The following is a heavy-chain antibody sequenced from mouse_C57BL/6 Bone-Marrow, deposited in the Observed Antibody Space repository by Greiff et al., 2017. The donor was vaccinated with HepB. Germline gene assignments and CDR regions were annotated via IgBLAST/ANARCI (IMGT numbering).Heavy chain of an antibody. CDR3: AQIDGYDVRDY. Sequence: QVQLQQPGAELVKPGASVKLSCKASGYTFTSYWMHWVKQRPGQGLEWIGMIHPNSGSTNYNEKFKSKATLTVDKSSSTAYMQLSSLTSEDSAVYYCAQIDGYDVRDYWGQGTTLTVSS. CDR1: GYTFTSYW. CDR2: IHPNSGST. V-gene: IGHV1-64*01. D-gene: IGHD2-2*01. J-gene: IGHJ2*01.